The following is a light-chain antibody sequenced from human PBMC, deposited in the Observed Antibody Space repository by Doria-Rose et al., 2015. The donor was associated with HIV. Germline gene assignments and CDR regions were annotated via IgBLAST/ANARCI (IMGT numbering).Light chain of an antibody. CDR3: HQYGTSWT. Sequence: EIVMTQSPGTLSLSPGERATLSCRASQSFSSTYLAWYQQKPGQAPSILIYDGSTRATGIPDRSSASGSGTDFTLTINRLEPEDFALYYCHQYGTSWTFGQGTKVEI. J-gene: IGKJ1*01. V-gene: IGKV3-20*01. CDR1: QSFSSTY. CDR2: DGS.